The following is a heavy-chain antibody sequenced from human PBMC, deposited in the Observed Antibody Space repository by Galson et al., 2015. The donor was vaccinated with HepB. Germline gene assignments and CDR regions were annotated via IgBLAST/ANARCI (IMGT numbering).Heavy chain of an antibody. CDR1: GITFDAYG. D-gene: IGHD3-16*01. CDR3: ARGDGGFFDY. CDR2: IKWKADST. J-gene: IGHJ4*02. Sequence: SLRLSCAASGITFDAYGMSWVRPGPAKGPEGGSGIKWKADSTGYADSVQGRFPISRDNAKNSLYLQMNSLKVEDTALYHCARGDGGFFDYWGQGTLVTVSS. V-gene: IGHV3-20*01.